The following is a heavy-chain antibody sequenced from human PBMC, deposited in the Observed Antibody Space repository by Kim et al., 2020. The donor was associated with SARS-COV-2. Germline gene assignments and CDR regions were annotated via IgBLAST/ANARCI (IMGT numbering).Heavy chain of an antibody. CDR1: GGSINNYY. D-gene: IGHD3-10*01. V-gene: IGHV4-59*01. Sequence: SETLSLTCTVSGGSINNYYWSWIRQPPGKGLEWIGYIYYSGSTNYNPSLKSRVTISVDTSKNQFSLKLSSVTAADTAVYYCARGVSGGSGSYYDTWFDS. CDR3: ARGVSGGSGSYYDTWFDS. J-gene: IGHJ5*01. CDR2: IYYSGST.